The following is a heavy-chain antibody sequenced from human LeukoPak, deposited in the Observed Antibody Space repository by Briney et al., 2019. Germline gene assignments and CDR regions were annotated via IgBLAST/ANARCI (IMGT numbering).Heavy chain of an antibody. CDR1: GGTFSSYA. D-gene: IGHD1-26*01. J-gene: IGHJ5*02. CDR3: AREGSIVGATTSWFDP. V-gene: IGHV1-69*05. CDR2: IIPIFGTA. Sequence: ASVKVSCKASGGTFSSYAISWVRQAPGQGLEWMGGIIPIFGTANYAQKFQGRVTITTDESTSTAYMELSSLRSEDTAVYYCAREGSIVGATTSWFDPWGQGTLVTVSS.